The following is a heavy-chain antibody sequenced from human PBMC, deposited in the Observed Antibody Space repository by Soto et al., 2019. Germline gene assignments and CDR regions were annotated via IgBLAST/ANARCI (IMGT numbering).Heavy chain of an antibody. CDR3: TTTVLMGYASAPASNFDV. J-gene: IGHJ3*01. CDR2: IKSETDSGAT. Sequence: GGSLRLSCAASGFNLNNAWVSWVRQAPGKGLEWIGHIKSETDSGATDYAAPVKGRFTISRDGSGNTLYLQMNSLKTEDTALYYCTTTVLMGYASAPASNFDVWGQGTMVTVSS. V-gene: IGHV3-15*01. CDR1: GFNLNNAW. D-gene: IGHD2-8*01.